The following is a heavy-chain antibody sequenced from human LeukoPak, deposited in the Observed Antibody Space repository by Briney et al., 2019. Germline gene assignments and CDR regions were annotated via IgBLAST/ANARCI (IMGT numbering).Heavy chain of an antibody. V-gene: IGHV1-2*02. D-gene: IGHD3-22*01. CDR3: ARVLYSYDSSGPDDY. CDR1: GYTFTGHY. CDR2: INPNSGGT. Sequence: ASVKVSCKASGYTFTGHYIHWVRQAPGQGLEWMGWINPNSGGTNYVQKFQGRITMTRDTSISTVYMELSGLRSDDTAVYYCARVLYSYDSSGPDDYWGQGTLVTVSS. J-gene: IGHJ4*02.